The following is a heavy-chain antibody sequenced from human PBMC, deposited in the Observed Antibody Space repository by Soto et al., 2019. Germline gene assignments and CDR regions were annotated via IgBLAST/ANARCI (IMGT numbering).Heavy chain of an antibody. Sequence: SETLSLTCTVSGGSVSSGSYYWSWIRQPPGKGLEGIGYIYYSGSTNYNPSLKSRVTISVDTSKNQSSLKLSSVTTADTAVYYCAADLTSSSTSCLSYWGQGTLVTVSS. V-gene: IGHV4-61*01. CDR2: IYYSGST. D-gene: IGHD2-2*01. CDR1: GGSVSSGSYY. J-gene: IGHJ4*02. CDR3: AADLTSSSTSCLSY.